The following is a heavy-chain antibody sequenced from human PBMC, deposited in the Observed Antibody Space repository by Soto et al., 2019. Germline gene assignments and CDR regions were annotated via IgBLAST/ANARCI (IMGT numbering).Heavy chain of an antibody. D-gene: IGHD6-13*01. V-gene: IGHV1-69*06. Sequence: SVKVSCKASGGTFSSYAISWVRQAPGQGLEWMGGIIPIFVTANYAQKFQGRVTITADKSTSTAYMELSSLRSEDTAVYYCAATSYSSSWPYVYWGQGTLVTVSS. CDR2: IIPIFVTA. CDR3: AATSYSSSWPYVY. CDR1: GGTFSSYA. J-gene: IGHJ4*02.